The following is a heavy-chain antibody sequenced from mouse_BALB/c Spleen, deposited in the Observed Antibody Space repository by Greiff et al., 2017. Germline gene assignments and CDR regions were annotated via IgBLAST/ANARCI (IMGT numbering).Heavy chain of an antibody. CDR2: IYWDDDK. CDR3: ARRGGIYYAMDY. J-gene: IGHJ4*01. Sequence: QVTLKESGPGILQPSQTLSLTCSFSGFSLSTSGMGVSWIRQPSGKGLEWLAHIYWDDDKRYNPSLKSRLTISKDTSSNQVFLKITSVDTADTATYYCARRGGIYYAMDYWGQGTSVTVSS. V-gene: IGHV8-12*01. CDR1: GFSLSTSGMG.